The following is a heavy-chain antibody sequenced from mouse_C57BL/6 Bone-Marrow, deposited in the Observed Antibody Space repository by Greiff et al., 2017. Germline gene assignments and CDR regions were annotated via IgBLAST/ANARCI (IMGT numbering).Heavy chain of an antibody. Sequence: VQLQQPGAELVRPGASVKMSCKASGYTFTSYSMHWVKQRPGQGLEWIGYINPSSGYTKYNQKFKDKATLTADKSSSTAYMQLSSLISEDSAVYYAARWGYSKVDDWGPGTTLTVSS. J-gene: IGHJ1*01. V-gene: IGHV1-4*01. CDR1: GYTFTSYS. D-gene: IGHD2-5*01. CDR2: INPSSGYT. CDR3: ARWGYSKVDD.